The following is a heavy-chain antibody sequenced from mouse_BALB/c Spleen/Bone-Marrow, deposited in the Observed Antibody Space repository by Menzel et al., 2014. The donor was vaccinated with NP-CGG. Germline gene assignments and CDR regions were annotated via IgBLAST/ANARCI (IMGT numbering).Heavy chain of an antibody. CDR2: IDPANGNT. D-gene: IGHD2-3*01. CDR1: GFNIKDTY. J-gene: IGHJ4*01. V-gene: IGHV14-3*02. CDR3: ARWLLPYGLDY. Sequence: VQLKESGAELVKPGASVKLSCTASGFNIKDTYMHWVKQRPEQGLEWIGRIDPANGNTKYDPKFQGKATITADTSSNTAYLQLSSLTPEDTAVYYCARWLLPYGLDYWGQGTSVTVSS.